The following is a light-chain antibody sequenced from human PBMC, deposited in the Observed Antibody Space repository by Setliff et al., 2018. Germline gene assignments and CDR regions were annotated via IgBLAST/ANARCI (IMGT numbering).Light chain of an antibody. CDR3: SSYISSTTLVL. Sequence: QSVLTQPASVSGSPGQSITISCTGTSSDVGGYTPVSWYQQHPDKAPKLMIYDVSYRPSGVSNRFSGSKSGNTASLTISGLQPEDEADYYCSSYISSTTLVLFGGGTKVTVL. CDR1: SSDVGGYTP. J-gene: IGLJ2*01. CDR2: DVS. V-gene: IGLV2-14*03.